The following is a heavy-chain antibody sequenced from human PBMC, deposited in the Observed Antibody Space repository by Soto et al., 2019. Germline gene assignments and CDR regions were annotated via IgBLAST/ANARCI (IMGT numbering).Heavy chain of an antibody. Sequence: PSETLSLTCTVSGGSVSSGSYYWSWIRQPPGKGLEWIGYIYYSGSTNYNTSLKSRVTISVDTSKNQFSLKLSSVTAADTAVYYCARARIAMGSSWYAWGEDIDYWGQGTLVTVS. D-gene: IGHD6-13*01. V-gene: IGHV4-61*01. CDR3: ARARIAMGSSWYAWGEDIDY. J-gene: IGHJ4*02. CDR1: GGSVSSGSYY. CDR2: IYYSGST.